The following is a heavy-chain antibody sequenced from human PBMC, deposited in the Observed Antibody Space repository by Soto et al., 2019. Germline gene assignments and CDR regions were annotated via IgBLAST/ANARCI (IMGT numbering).Heavy chain of an antibody. CDR3: AHITPAGYCSSTSCYDASWFYYYNMDV. CDR2: IYWDDDK. J-gene: IGHJ6*03. V-gene: IGHV2-5*02. D-gene: IGHD2-2*01. Sequence: QITLKESGPTLVKPTQTLTLTCTFSGFSLSTSGVGVGWLHQPPGKALEWLALIYWDDDKRYSPSLKSRLTITKVTYKTQRFLTRAKMNLVDTATDYCAHITPAGYCSSTSCYDASWFYYYNMDVWVKGTTLT. CDR1: GFSLSTSGVG.